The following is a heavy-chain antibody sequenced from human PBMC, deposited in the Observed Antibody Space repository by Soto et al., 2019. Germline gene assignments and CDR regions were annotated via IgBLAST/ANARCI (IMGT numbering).Heavy chain of an antibody. Sequence: PGGSLRLSCAASGFTFRDYYMTWIRQAPGKGLEWVSYISSSGSGIYYPDSVKGRFTISRDNAKNSLFLQMISLRAEDTAVYYCARAFSDAFDIWGQGXMVTVPS. J-gene: IGHJ3*02. CDR2: ISSSGSGI. V-gene: IGHV3-11*01. CDR1: GFTFRDYY. CDR3: ARAFSDAFDI.